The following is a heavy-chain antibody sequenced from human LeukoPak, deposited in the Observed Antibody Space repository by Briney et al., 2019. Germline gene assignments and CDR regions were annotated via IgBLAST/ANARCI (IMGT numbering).Heavy chain of an antibody. CDR3: AKYRLVWLPVPAFDF. D-gene: IGHD6-19*01. CDR1: GFSFSSYW. Sequence: GGSLRLSCAASGFSFSSYWMTWVRQKPGRGLEWVANMKQDGSETNYVDSVKGRFTISRDNAKNSLYLQMNSLRAEDTAVYYCAKYRLVWLPVPAFDFWGQGTLVTVSS. CDR2: MKQDGSET. V-gene: IGHV3-7*01. J-gene: IGHJ4*02.